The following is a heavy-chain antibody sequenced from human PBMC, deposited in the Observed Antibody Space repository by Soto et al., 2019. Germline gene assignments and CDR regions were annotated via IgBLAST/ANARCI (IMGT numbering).Heavy chain of an antibody. CDR3: ARRGYGLYFYY. CDR1: GFTFSSYA. Sequence: EVQLVESGGGLVQPGGSLRLSCAASGFTFSSYAMHWVRQAPGKGLEYVSVISGNGDSTYYANSVKGRFTISRDNSKNTLYLQMGSLRAEDMAVYYCARRGYGLYFYYWGQGTLFTVSS. D-gene: IGHD3-10*01. J-gene: IGHJ4*02. CDR2: ISGNGDST. V-gene: IGHV3-64*01.